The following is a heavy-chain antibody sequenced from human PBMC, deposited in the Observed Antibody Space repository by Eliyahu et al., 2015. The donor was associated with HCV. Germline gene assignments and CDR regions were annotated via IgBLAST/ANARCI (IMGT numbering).Heavy chain of an antibody. J-gene: IGHJ4*02. CDR1: GFTVXSNY. CDR2: IYSGGST. Sequence: EVQLVESGGGLIQPGGSLRLSCXASGFTVXSNYMSXVRQAPGKGLEWVSVIYSGGSTYYADSVKGRFTISRDNSKNTLYLQMNSLRAEDTAVYYCARDAEEYDFWSGYLWDWGQGTLVTVSS. D-gene: IGHD3-3*01. CDR3: ARDAEEYDFWSGYLWD. V-gene: IGHV3-53*01.